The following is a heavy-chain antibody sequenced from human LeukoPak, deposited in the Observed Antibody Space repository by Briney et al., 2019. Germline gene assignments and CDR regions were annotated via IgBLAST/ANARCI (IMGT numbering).Heavy chain of an antibody. J-gene: IGHJ3*02. CDR1: GFTFSSYS. Sequence: GGSLRLSCAASGFTFSSYSMNWVCQAPGKGLEWVSYISSSSSTMYYADSVKGRFTISRDNAKNSLYLQMNSLRAEDTAVYYCAKDSAVSGSYPDASDIWGQGTMVTVSS. V-gene: IGHV3-48*04. CDR2: ISSSSSTM. D-gene: IGHD1-26*01. CDR3: AKDSAVSGSYPDASDI.